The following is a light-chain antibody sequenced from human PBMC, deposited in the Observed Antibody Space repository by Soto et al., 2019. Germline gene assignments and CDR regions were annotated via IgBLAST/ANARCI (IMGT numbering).Light chain of an antibody. CDR3: SAYTTRSAV. V-gene: IGLV2-14*01. CDR1: SSDVGGYHY. Sequence: QSALTQPASVSGSPGQSITISCTGTSSDVGGYHYVSWYQQLPGKAPKLLIYEVTKRPSGVSNRFSGSKSDNTASLTISGLQAEDEADYYCSAYTTRSAVFGNGTKLTVL. J-gene: IGLJ1*01. CDR2: EVT.